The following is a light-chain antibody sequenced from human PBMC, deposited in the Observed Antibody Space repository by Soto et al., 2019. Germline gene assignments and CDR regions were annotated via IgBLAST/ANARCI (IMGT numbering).Light chain of an antibody. CDR2: AAS. CDR1: HNINTY. J-gene: IGKJ5*01. Sequence: DIQMTQSPSSLSASVGDRVAITCRASHNINTYLNWYQQRPGKAPRLLLYAASSVQGGVPSRFSGSGSGTDFTLTISILQPEDFATYYCQLSDSSLTFGQGTRLEIK. V-gene: IGKV1-39*01. CDR3: QLSDSSLT.